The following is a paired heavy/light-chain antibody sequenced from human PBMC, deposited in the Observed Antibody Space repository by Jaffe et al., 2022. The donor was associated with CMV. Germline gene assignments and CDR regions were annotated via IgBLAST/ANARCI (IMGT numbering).Heavy chain of an antibody. CDR2: INHSGST. CDR3: ARYHYTKNYDFWSGPGSYFDY. Sequence: QVQLQQWGAGLLKPSETLSLTCAVYGGSFSGYYWSWIRQPPGKGLEWIGEINHSGSTNYNPSLKSRVTISVDTSKNQFSLKLSSVTAADTAVYYCARYHYTKNYDFWSGPGSYFDYWGQGTLVTVSS. J-gene: IGHJ4*02. D-gene: IGHD3-3*01. V-gene: IGHV4-34*01. CDR1: GGSFSGYY.
Light chain of an antibody. Sequence: EIVMTQSPATLSVSPGERATLSCRASQSVSSNLAWYQQKPGQAPRLLIYGASTRATGIPARFSGSGSGTEFTLTISSLQSEDFAVYYCQQYNNWLRGFGQGTKVEIK. V-gene: IGKV3-15*01. CDR3: QQYNNWLRG. CDR1: QSVSSN. CDR2: GAS. J-gene: IGKJ1*01.